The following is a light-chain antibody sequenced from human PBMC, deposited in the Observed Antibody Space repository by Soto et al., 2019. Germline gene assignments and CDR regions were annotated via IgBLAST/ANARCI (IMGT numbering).Light chain of an antibody. Sequence: IVLTQSPATLSLSPGERATLSCRSSQSVSSYLAWYQQKPGQAPRLLIYDASNRATGIPARFSGSGSGTDFTLTIISLEPEDFAVYYCQQRSNWPPTFGQGTKVDIK. V-gene: IGKV3-11*01. J-gene: IGKJ1*01. CDR1: QSVSSY. CDR2: DAS. CDR3: QQRSNWPPT.